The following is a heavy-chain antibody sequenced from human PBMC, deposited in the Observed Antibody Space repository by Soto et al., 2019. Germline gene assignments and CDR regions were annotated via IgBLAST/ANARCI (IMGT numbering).Heavy chain of an antibody. CDR2: IYYSVST. CDR3: ARRILDYYYDSSGYYPGSYFDY. D-gene: IGHD3-22*01. Sequence: SETLSLTCTVSGGSISSSSYYWGWIRQPPGKGMERIGSIYYSVSTYYNPSLKSRVTISVDTSKNQFSLKLSSVTAADTAVYYCARRILDYYYDSSGYYPGSYFDYWGQGTLVTVSS. V-gene: IGHV4-39*01. CDR1: GGSISSSSYY. J-gene: IGHJ4*02.